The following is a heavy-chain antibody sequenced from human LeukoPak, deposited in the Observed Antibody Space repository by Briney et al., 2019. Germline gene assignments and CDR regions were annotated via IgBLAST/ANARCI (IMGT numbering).Heavy chain of an antibody. Sequence: GGSLRLSCAASGFTFSTYSMNWVRQAPGQGLEWVSSISSSSTYIYYADSVKGRFTISRDNSKNPLYLQMNNLRAEDTAVYYCARWDRFHGVWGQGTLVTVSS. V-gene: IGHV3-21*01. J-gene: IGHJ4*02. CDR3: ARWDRFHGV. CDR2: ISSSSTYI. D-gene: IGHD1-14*01. CDR1: GFTFSTYS.